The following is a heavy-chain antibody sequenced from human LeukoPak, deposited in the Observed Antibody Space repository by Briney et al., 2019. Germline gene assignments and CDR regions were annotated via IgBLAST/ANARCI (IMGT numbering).Heavy chain of an antibody. CDR1: GGSINSDH. Sequence: SETLSLTCTVSGGSINSDHWSWIRQPPGKGLEWIGCISYTGSTHYNPSLKSRVTILVDTSKNHFSLKLSSGTAADTAVYYCASVRGLGVITPYLDYWGQGTLVTVSS. CDR3: ASVRGLGVITPYLDY. V-gene: IGHV4-59*08. J-gene: IGHJ4*02. CDR2: ISYTGST. D-gene: IGHD3-16*02.